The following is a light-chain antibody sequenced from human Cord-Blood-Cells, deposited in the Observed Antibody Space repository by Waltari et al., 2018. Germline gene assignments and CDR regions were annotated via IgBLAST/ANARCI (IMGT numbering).Light chain of an antibody. J-gene: IGLJ3*02. CDR1: SSDVGGYNY. CDR3: SSYTSSSTWV. Sequence: QSALTQPASVSGSPGQSITISCTGTSSDVGGYNYVSWYQQHPGKAPNLMIYDVSNRPSGVSNRLSGSKSGNTASLTSSGLQAEDEADYYCSSYTSSSTWVFGGGTKLTVL. V-gene: IGLV2-14*03. CDR2: DVS.